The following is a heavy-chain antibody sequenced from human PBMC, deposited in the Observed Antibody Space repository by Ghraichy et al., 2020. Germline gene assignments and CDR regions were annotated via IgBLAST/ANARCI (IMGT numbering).Heavy chain of an antibody. D-gene: IGHD6-13*01. J-gene: IGHJ6*02. Sequence: SETLSLTCTVSGDSITSGDYYWTWIRQHPGKGLEWIGYIYHSGGTYYNPSLKSRLTISVDTSKNQFSLKLSSVTAADTAVYYCARDQAGAYYYYAMDVWGQGTTVTVSS. CDR1: GDSITSGDYY. V-gene: IGHV4-31*03. CDR3: ARDQAGAYYYYAMDV. CDR2: IYHSGGT.